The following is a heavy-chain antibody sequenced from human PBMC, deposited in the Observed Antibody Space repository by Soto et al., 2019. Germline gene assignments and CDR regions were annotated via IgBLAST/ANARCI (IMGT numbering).Heavy chain of an antibody. D-gene: IGHD6-13*01. V-gene: IGHV3-30-3*01. CDR2: ISYDGSNK. CDR1: GFTFSSYA. Sequence: QVQLVESGGGVVQPGRSLRLSCAASGFTFSSYAMHWVRQAPGKGLEWVAVISYDGSNKYYADSVKGRFTISRDNSKNTLYLQMNSLRAEDTAVYYCARDGQQLTLEFPFYWGQGTLVTVSS. J-gene: IGHJ4*02. CDR3: ARDGQQLTLEFPFY.